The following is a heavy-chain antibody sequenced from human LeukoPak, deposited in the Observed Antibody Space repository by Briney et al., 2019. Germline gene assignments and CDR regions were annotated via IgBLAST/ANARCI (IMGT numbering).Heavy chain of an antibody. V-gene: IGHV3-74*01. D-gene: IGHD5-18*01. Sequence: GGSLRLSCAASGFTLNRYWMHWVRQAPGEGPVWVAHILNDGGSTSYADSVKGRFTISRDNAKNTLSLQMNSLRAEDTAVYYCVRHNYGYDYWGQGTPVTVSS. J-gene: IGHJ4*02. CDR2: ILNDGGST. CDR3: VRHNYGYDY. CDR1: GFTLNRYW.